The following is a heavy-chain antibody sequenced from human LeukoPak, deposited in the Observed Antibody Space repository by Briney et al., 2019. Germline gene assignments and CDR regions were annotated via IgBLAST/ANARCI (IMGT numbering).Heavy chain of an antibody. V-gene: IGHV1-69*13. CDR3: ARSSRCSGGSCYWGSPYYYYGMDV. D-gene: IGHD2-15*01. Sequence: ALVKASCKPSGGTLSRYAISWVRQAPGHGLERMGGIIPTFGTESYALKFEGRATSTAHASTITAYMELSSLKSEDTAVYYCARSSRCSGGSCYWGSPYYYYGMDVWGQGTTVTVSS. CDR1: GGTLSRYA. J-gene: IGHJ6*02. CDR2: IIPTFGTE.